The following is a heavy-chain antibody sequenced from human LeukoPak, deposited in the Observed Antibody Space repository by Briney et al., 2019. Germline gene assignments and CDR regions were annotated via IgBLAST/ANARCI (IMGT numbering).Heavy chain of an antibody. CDR2: IYYSGST. D-gene: IGHD5-12*01. Sequence: PSETLSLTCTVSGGSISSGGYYWSWIRQHPGKGLEWIVYIYYSGSTDYNPSLKSRFTMSVDTSKNQFSLKLSSVTAADTAVYYCAGAGYDMAFDTWGQGTMVTVSS. CDR3: AGAGYDMAFDT. CDR1: GGSISSGGYY. J-gene: IGHJ3*02. V-gene: IGHV4-31*03.